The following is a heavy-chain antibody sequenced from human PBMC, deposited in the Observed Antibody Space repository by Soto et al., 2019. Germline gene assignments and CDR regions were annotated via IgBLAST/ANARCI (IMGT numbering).Heavy chain of an antibody. Sequence: ETLSLTCSVYGVSFSGYYWSWIRQPPGKGLEWIGEINHSGSTNYNPSLKSRVTISVDTSKNQFSLKLSSVTAADTAVYYCARGLRYSSGRGYYFDYWGQGTQVTVYS. J-gene: IGHJ4*02. CDR1: GVSFSGYY. V-gene: IGHV4-34*01. D-gene: IGHD6-19*01. CDR2: INHSGST. CDR3: ARGLRYSSGRGYYFDY.